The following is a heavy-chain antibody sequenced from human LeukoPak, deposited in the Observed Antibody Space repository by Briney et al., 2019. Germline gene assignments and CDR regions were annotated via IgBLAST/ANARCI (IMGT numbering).Heavy chain of an antibody. Sequence: GGSLRLSCTASGFTFGDYGMSWVRQAPGKGLEWVGFIRSKAYGGTTEYAASVKGRFTISRDDSKSIAYLQMNSLKTEDTAVYYCTRVRGGGGFDYWGQGTLVTVSS. CDR3: TRVRGGGGFDY. CDR1: GFTFGDYG. V-gene: IGHV3-49*04. D-gene: IGHD3-16*01. CDR2: IRSKAYGGTT. J-gene: IGHJ4*02.